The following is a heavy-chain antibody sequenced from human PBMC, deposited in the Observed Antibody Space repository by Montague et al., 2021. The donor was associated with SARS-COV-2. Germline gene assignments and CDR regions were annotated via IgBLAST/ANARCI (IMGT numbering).Heavy chain of an antibody. CDR3: ARDREYCSSASCYDVYYGMDV. D-gene: IGHD2-2*01. CDR2: ISSSGSII. V-gene: IGHV3-48*03. J-gene: IGHJ6*02. Sequence: SLRLSCAASGFIFSSYGMHWVRQAPGKGLEWVSYISSSGSIIYYADSVKGRFTISRDVAKNSLYLLMSSLRAEDTAVYYCARDREYCSSASCYDVYYGMDVWGPGTTVTVSS. CDR1: GFIFSSYG.